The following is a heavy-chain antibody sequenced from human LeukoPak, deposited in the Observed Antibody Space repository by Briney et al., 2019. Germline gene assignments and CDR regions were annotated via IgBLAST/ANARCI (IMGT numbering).Heavy chain of an antibody. D-gene: IGHD6-19*01. J-gene: IGHJ4*02. Sequence: PSETLSLTCTVSGGSISSKYWNWIRQPPGKGLEWIGYVYYSGTTNYNPSLKSRVTISVDTSKNQFSLKVTSVTVADTAVYYCARGSGSYFPFDSWGQGTLVTVSS. CDR3: ARGSGSYFPFDS. CDR2: VYYSGTT. V-gene: IGHV4-59*01. CDR1: GGSISSKY.